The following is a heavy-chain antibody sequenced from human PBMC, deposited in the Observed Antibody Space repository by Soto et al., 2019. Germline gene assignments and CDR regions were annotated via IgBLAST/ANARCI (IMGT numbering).Heavy chain of an antibody. Sequence: EVHLVESGGGLVQPGRSLRLSCAASGITFNDYAMHWVRQAPGKGLEWVSSISWNSGTLGYADSVKGRFTSTRDNAKNSLYLQMNSLRAEDTAFYYCAKGSRWSYYYYTDVRGKGTTVTVSS. CDR1: GITFNDYA. J-gene: IGHJ6*03. V-gene: IGHV3-9*01. CDR2: ISWNSGTL. CDR3: AKGSRWSYYYYTDV.